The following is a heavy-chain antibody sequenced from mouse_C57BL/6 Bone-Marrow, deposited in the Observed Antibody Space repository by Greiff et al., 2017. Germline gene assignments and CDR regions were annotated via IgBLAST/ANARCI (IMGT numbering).Heavy chain of an antibody. J-gene: IGHJ1*03. Sequence: DVQLVESGGDLVKPGGSLKLSCAASGFTFSSYGMSWVRQTPDKRLEWVATISSGGSYTYYPDSVKGRFTISRDNAKNTLYLQMSSLKSEDTAMYYCARHTNYYGSSYDWYFDVWGTGTTVTVSS. V-gene: IGHV5-6*01. D-gene: IGHD1-1*01. CDR3: ARHTNYYGSSYDWYFDV. CDR2: ISSGGSYT. CDR1: GFTFSSYG.